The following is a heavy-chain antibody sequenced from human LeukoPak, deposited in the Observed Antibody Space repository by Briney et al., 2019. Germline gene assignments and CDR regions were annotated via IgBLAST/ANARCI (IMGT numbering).Heavy chain of an antibody. Sequence: GGSLRLSCAASGFTFDDYDMHWVRQAPGKGLEWVSGISWNSGSINYADSVKGRFTISRDNAKNSLYLQMNSLRAEDTALYYCAKMAVAGTFDYWGQGTLVTVSS. CDR2: ISWNSGSI. D-gene: IGHD6-19*01. V-gene: IGHV3-9*01. CDR3: AKMAVAGTFDY. CDR1: GFTFDDYD. J-gene: IGHJ4*02.